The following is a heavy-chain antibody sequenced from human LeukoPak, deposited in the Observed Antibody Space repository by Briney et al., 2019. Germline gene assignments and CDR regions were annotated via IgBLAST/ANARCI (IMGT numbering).Heavy chain of an antibody. CDR2: IKSKTDGGTT. J-gene: IGHJ3*02. CDR3: TTDHRSSPDAFDI. Sequence: PGGSLRLSCAASGFTFSNAWMSWVRQAPGKGLEWVGRIKSKTDGGTTDYAAPVKGRFTISRDDSKNTLYPQMNSLKTEDTAVYYCTTDHRSSPDAFDIWGQGTMVTVSS. CDR1: GFTFSNAW. V-gene: IGHV3-15*01.